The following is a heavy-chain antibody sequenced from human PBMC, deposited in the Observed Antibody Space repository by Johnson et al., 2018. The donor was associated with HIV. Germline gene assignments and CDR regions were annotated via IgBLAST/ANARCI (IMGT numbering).Heavy chain of an antibody. CDR3: VRAHLIYPKNAYDM. V-gene: IGHV3-7*01. CDR2: INVDGSQT. Sequence: VQLVESGGGVVQPGRSLRLSCTASGFTFSSYGMHWVRQAPGKGLEWVANINVDGSQTFYLDSVQGRFTISRDNVNNSVFLLLNNLRVEDTAVYFCVRAHLIYPKNAYDMWGPGTMVTVSS. J-gene: IGHJ3*02. D-gene: IGHD3-16*02. CDR1: GFTFSSYG.